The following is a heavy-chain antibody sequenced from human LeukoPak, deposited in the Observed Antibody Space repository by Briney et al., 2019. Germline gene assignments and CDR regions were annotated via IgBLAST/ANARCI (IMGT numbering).Heavy chain of an antibody. CDR1: GGSISSSSYY. CDR2: IYYSGSP. D-gene: IGHD3-10*01. V-gene: IGHV4-39*01. Sequence: SETLSLTCTGSGGSISSSSYYWGWIRQPPGKGLEWIGSIYYSGSPYYNPSLKSRVTISVDTSKKQFSLKLSSVTAADTAVYYCARHVGFITMVRGVINNNWFDPWGQGTLVTVSS. J-gene: IGHJ5*02. CDR3: ARHVGFITMVRGVINNNWFDP.